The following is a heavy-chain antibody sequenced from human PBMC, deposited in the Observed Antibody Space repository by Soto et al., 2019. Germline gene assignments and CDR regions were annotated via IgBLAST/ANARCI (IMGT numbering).Heavy chain of an antibody. CDR2: ITAIGANT. J-gene: IGHJ4*02. CDR1: GFTFSTFP. V-gene: IGHV3-23*01. CDR3: AKAPLPMVTLDS. D-gene: IGHD3-10*01. Sequence: PGVSLRLSCAASGFTFSTFPMNWVRQAPGKGLEWVSGITAIGANTYYADFVKGRFTISRDNSKNSLSLQLNSLRPKDTAIYYCAKAPLPMVTLDSWGQGILVTVSS.